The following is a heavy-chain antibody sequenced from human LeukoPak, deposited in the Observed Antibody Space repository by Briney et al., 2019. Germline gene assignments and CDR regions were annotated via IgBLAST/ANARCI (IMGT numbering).Heavy chain of an antibody. CDR3: ARVSSQWSTRHDFHL. D-gene: IGHD1-26*01. CDR2: TYYRSKWYN. Sequence: SQTLSLTCAISGDSVSSNSATWNWIRQSPSRGLEWLGRTYYRSKWYNDYAVSVKSRITINSDTSKHQFSLQLNSVTPEDTAVYYCARVSSQWSTRHDFHLWAKGTMVPVSS. J-gene: IGHJ3*01. CDR1: GDSVSSNSAT. V-gene: IGHV6-1*01.